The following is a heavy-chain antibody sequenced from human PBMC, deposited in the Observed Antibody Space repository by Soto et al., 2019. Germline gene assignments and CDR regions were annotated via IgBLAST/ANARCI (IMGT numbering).Heavy chain of an antibody. CDR1: GGTFSSYA. CDR3: ARSQGSSTSLEVYYYYYYGMDV. V-gene: IGHV1-69*01. Sequence: QVQLVQSGAEVKKPGSSVKVSCKASGGTFSSYAISWVRQAPGQGLEWMGGIIPISETTNYAQKFPGRVTITADESQSTAYMGLSSLRSEDTAVYYCARSQGSSTSLEVYYYYYYGMDVWGQGTRVTVSS. CDR2: IIPISETT. D-gene: IGHD2-2*01. J-gene: IGHJ6*02.